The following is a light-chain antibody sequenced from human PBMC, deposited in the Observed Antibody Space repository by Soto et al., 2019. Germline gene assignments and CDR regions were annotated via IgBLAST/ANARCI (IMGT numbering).Light chain of an antibody. CDR3: AAWDNSLRWE. V-gene: IGLV1-47*01. CDR2: RTD. J-gene: IGLJ3*02. CDR1: SSNIGSNF. Sequence: QSVLTQPPSASGAPGQTVTISCSGSSSNIGSNFVYWYQQVPGTAPKLLIYRTDQRPSGVPDRFSGSKPGASAYLAISGLRSDDEADYYCAAWDNSLRWEFGGGTKVTVL.